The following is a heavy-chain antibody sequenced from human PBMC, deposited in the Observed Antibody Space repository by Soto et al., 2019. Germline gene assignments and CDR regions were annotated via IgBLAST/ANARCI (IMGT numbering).Heavy chain of an antibody. V-gene: IGHV3-23*01. CDR3: AKDSAGGPPYYYYGMDV. D-gene: IGHD6-13*01. CDR1: GFTFSSYA. J-gene: IGHJ6*02. Sequence: GGSLRLSCAASGFTFSSYAMSWVRQAPGKGLEWVSAISGSGGSTCYADSVKGRFTISRDNSKNTLYLQMNSLRAEDTAVYYCAKDSAGGPPYYYYGMDVWGQGTTVTVSS. CDR2: ISGSGGST.